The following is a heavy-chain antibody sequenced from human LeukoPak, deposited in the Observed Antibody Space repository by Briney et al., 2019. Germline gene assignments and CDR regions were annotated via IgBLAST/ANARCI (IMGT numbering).Heavy chain of an antibody. D-gene: IGHD6-13*01. CDR2: INPSGGST. Sequence: ASVKVSCKASGYTFTSYYMHWVRQAPGQGLEWMGIINPSGGSTSYAQKFQGRVTMTRDMSTSTVYMELSSLRSEDTVVYYCARGGIKGVLSAARLFDIWGQGTMVTVSS. CDR3: ARGGIKGVLSAARLFDI. J-gene: IGHJ3*02. V-gene: IGHV1-46*01. CDR1: GYTFTSYY.